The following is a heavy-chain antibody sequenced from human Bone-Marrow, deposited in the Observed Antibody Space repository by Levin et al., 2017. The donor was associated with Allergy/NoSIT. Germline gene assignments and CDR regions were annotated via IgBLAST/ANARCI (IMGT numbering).Heavy chain of an antibody. J-gene: IGHJ4*02. D-gene: IGHD2-15*01. CDR1: GFTFSEYS. V-gene: IGHV3-23*01. Sequence: GESLKISCAASGFTFSEYSMGWVRQVPGKGLEWVSTISSSAYSTYYAASVKGRFTITRDNSKSTLYLQMNSLTADDTSLFYCAKYKGSCSGGACSGGFDSWGQGTLVTVSS. CDR3: AKYKGSCSGGACSGGFDS. CDR2: ISSSAYST.